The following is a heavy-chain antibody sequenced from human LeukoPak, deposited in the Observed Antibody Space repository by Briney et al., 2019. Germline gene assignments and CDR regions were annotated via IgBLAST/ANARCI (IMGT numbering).Heavy chain of an antibody. V-gene: IGHV4-59*01. CDR2: IYYSGST. CDR3: ASYSYYYDSSGYFDY. CDR1: GVSISSYY. J-gene: IGHJ4*02. D-gene: IGHD3-22*01. Sequence: PSETLSLTCTVSGVSISSYYWSWIRQPPGKGLERIGYIYYSGSTNYNPSLKSRVTISVDTSKNQFSLKLSSVTAADTAVYYCASYSYYYDSSGYFDYWGQGTLVTVSS.